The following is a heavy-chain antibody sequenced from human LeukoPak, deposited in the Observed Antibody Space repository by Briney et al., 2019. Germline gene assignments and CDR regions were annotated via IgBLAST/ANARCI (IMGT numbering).Heavy chain of an antibody. Sequence: GGSLRLSFAASGFSFSSYAMHWVRQAPGKGLEWVSVISYDGYTKYYAESVRGRFTISRDNSKNTLYLQMNSLRAEDTAVYFCAELDCYDTHWGQGTLVTVSS. CDR1: GFSFSSYA. J-gene: IGHJ4*02. D-gene: IGHD3-22*01. CDR3: AELDCYDTH. V-gene: IGHV3-30-3*01. CDR2: ISYDGYTK.